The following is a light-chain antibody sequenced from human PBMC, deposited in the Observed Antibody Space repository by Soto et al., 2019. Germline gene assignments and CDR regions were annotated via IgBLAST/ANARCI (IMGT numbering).Light chain of an antibody. CDR3: QQYYSTPLT. Sequence: DIVMTQSPDSLAVSLGERATINCKSSQSVLYNFNDKNHLAWYQQKPGQPPKLIIYWASTRESGVPDRFSGGGSGTDFTLTISSLQAEDVAVYYCQQYYSTPLTFGGGTKVDIK. V-gene: IGKV4-1*01. CDR1: QSVLYNFNDKNH. J-gene: IGKJ4*01. CDR2: WAS.